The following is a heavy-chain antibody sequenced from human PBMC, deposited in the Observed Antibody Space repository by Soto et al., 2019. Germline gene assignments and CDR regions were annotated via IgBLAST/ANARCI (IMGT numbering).Heavy chain of an antibody. Sequence: ASVKVSCKVSGYTRTELSMHWVRQAPGKGLEWMGGFDPEDGETIYAQKFQGRVTMTEDTSTDTAYMELSSLRSEDTAVYYCATSGGRSHDAFDIWGQGTRFTVSS. V-gene: IGHV1-24*01. CDR2: FDPEDGET. CDR1: GYTRTELS. J-gene: IGHJ3*02. D-gene: IGHD1-26*01. CDR3: ATSGGRSHDAFDI.